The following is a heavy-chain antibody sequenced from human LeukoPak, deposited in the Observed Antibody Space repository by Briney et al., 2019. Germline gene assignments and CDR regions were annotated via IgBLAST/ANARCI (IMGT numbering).Heavy chain of an antibody. Sequence: ASVKVSCKASGGTFSSYAISWVRQAPGQGLEWMGWISAYNGNTNYAQKLQGRVTMTTDTSTSTAYMELRSLRSDDTAVYYCARDQRVAGTTLGYWGQGTLVTVSS. V-gene: IGHV1-18*01. CDR3: ARDQRVAGTTLGY. J-gene: IGHJ4*02. CDR2: ISAYNGNT. CDR1: GGTFSSYA. D-gene: IGHD1-14*01.